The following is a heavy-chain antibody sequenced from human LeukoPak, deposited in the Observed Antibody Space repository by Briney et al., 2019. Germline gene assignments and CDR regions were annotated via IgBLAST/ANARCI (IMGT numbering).Heavy chain of an antibody. D-gene: IGHD2-15*01. J-gene: IGHJ4*02. CDR2: INSGSSTI. V-gene: IGHV3-48*01. CDR3: ARERGYCSH. CDR1: GFTVSSNY. Sequence: GGSLRLSCAASGFTVSSNYMSWVRQAPGKGLEWISYINSGSSTIYYADSVKGRFTISRDNAKNSLYLQMNSLRVEDTAVYYCARERGYCSHWGQGTLVTVSS.